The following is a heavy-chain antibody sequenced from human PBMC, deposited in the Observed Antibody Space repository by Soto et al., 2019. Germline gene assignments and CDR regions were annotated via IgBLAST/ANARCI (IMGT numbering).Heavy chain of an antibody. Sequence: QVQLVQSGAEVKKPGSSVRVSCKASGGTFSSNNLSWVRQAPGQGLEWMGRITPVLDMADYEQKFKDRLTITADKSTTTVYMELGSLRSEDTAIYYCARAISSGGRFSGMDVWGQGTTVTVSS. CDR3: ARAISSGGRFSGMDV. V-gene: IGHV1-69*02. D-gene: IGHD3-16*01. J-gene: IGHJ6*02. CDR2: ITPVLDMA. CDR1: GGTFSSNN.